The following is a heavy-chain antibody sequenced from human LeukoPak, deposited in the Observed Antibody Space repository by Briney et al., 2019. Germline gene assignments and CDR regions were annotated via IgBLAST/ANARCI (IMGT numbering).Heavy chain of an antibody. CDR3: AKDIGYVAGDEVYNWFDP. V-gene: IGHV3-11*01. Sequence: GGSLRLSCAASGFTFSDYYMSWIRQAPGKGLEWVSYISSSGSTIYYADSVKGRFTISRDNAKNSLYLQMNSLRAEDTALYYCAKDIGYVAGDEVYNWFDPWGQGTLVTVSS. J-gene: IGHJ5*02. CDR1: GFTFSDYY. D-gene: IGHD6-19*01. CDR2: ISSSGSTI.